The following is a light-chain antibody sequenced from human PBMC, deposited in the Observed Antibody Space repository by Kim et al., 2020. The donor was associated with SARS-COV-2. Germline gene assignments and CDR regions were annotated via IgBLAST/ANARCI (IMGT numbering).Light chain of an antibody. CDR1: AVGHKD. CDR3: QAWDSSTAVV. CDR2: QDS. V-gene: IGLV3-1*01. J-gene: IGLJ2*01. Sequence: VSQGKTASITSAGVAVGHKDTSWYKQKPAQSPVLVMYQDSKRPSGIPERFSGSNAGNTATLTISGTQAMDEADYYCQAWDSSTAVVFGGGTQLTVL.